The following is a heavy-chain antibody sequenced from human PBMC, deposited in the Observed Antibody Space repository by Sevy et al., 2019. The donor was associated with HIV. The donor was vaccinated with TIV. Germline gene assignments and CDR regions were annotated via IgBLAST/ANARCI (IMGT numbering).Heavy chain of an antibody. CDR2: IKEDGSEK. J-gene: IGHJ4*02. CDR3: AKDVY. V-gene: IGHV3-7*03. CDR1: GFTFSTHW. Sequence: GGSLRLSCAASGFTFSTHWMSWVRQAPGKGLEWVANIKEDGSEKYYVDSVKCRFTISRDNAKNSLFLQMNSLRAEDTAVYYCAKDVYWGQGTLVTVSS.